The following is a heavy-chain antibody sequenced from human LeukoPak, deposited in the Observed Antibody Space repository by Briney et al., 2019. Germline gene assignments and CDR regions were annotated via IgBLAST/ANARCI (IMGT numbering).Heavy chain of an antibody. CDR2: IKQDGNEK. CDR1: GFAFSTYW. J-gene: IGHJ4*02. D-gene: IGHD5-24*01. Sequence: GGSLRLSCAASGFAFSTYWMSWVRQAPGKGLEWVANIKQDGNEKYYVDSVKGRFTISRDNAKNSLYLQMNSLRAEDTAVYYCATVVERYYFDYWGQGTLVTVSS. CDR3: ATVVERYYFDY. V-gene: IGHV3-7*03.